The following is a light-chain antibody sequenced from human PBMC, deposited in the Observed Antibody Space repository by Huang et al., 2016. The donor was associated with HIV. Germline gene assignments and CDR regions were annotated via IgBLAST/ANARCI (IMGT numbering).Light chain of an antibody. CDR1: QPINTY. CDR3: QQSYSRPIT. Sequence: DIQVTQSPSSLSASVGDRVTITCRASQPINTYLTWYQQKPGKAPKLLIYESSTVQRGVPSRCSGSGWGTDFTRTSSSRQPEECATYYGQQSYSRPITCGLGTRLEI. V-gene: IGKV1-39*01. CDR2: ESS. J-gene: IGKJ5*01.